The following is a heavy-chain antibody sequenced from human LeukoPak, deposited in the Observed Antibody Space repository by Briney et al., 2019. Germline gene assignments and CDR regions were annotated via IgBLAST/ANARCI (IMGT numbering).Heavy chain of an antibody. CDR2: IRGSGGST. J-gene: IGHJ4*02. V-gene: IGHV3-23*01. CDR3: ATYRMEYYFDY. CDR1: GFTFSSYA. D-gene: IGHD1-26*01. Sequence: GGSLRLSCSASGFTFSSYAVSWVRQAPGKGLEWVSAIRGSGGSTYYADSVKGRFTISRDNSKNTLYLQMNSLRAEDTAVYYCATYRMEYYFDYWGQGTLVTVSS.